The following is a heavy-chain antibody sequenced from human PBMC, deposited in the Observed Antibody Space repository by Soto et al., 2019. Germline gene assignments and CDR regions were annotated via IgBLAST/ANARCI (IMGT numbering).Heavy chain of an antibody. J-gene: IGHJ6*02. D-gene: IGHD6-13*01. CDR3: ARELAATDSPPSSLMDV. CDR1: GFTITSHW. Sequence: EVQLVESGGGLVQPGGSLRLSCAASGFTITSHWMHWVRRAPGKRLVWVSSINSDGSTANYADYVKDRFTISRDNVRNILYLQMRSLRGEDTAVYYCARELAATDSPPSSLMDVWGQGTTVTVSS. V-gene: IGHV3-74*01. CDR2: INSDGSTA.